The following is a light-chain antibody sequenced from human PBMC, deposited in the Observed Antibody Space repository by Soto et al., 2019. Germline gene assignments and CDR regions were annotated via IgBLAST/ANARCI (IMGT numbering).Light chain of an antibody. CDR1: QSLLHITGETF. CDR3: MQSTQLPPT. Sequence: AMTQTPLSLPVAPGQPAYISCKSSQSLLHITGETFLFWYLQKPGQSPQLLIYEVSTRVSGVPDRFSGSGSGTDFTLEISRVETDDVGIYYCMQSTQLPPTFGQGTRLEIK. V-gene: IGKV2D-29*02. CDR2: EVS. J-gene: IGKJ5*01.